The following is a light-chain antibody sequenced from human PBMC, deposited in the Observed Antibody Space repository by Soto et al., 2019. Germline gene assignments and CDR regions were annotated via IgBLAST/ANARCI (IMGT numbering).Light chain of an antibody. J-gene: IGKJ1*01. Sequence: EIVLTQSPATLSLSPGERATLSCRASQSVSSYLAWYQQKPGQAPRLLIYDASNRATGIPARFSGSGSGTDFTRTISSLEPEDFAVYYCQQRSNCPQTFGQGTKVEIK. V-gene: IGKV3-11*01. CDR2: DAS. CDR3: QQRSNCPQT. CDR1: QSVSSY.